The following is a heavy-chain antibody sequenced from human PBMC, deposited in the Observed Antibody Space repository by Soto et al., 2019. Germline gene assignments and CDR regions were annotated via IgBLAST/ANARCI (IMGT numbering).Heavy chain of an antibody. V-gene: IGHV4-39*01. Sequence: PSESLALTCTVSGGCIRSSSYYGGWIRQPPGKGLEWIGSIYYSGSTYYNPSLKSRVTISVDTPKNQFSLKLSSVTAADTAVYYCARCPHNIVVVTAPLKPYYFDYWGQGTLVTVSS. CDR1: GGCIRSSSYY. CDR2: IYYSGST. D-gene: IGHD2-21*02. J-gene: IGHJ4*02. CDR3: ARCPHNIVVVTAPLKPYYFDY.